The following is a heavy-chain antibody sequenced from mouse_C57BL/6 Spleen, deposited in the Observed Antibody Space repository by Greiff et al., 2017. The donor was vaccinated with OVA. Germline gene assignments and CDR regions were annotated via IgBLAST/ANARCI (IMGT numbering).Heavy chain of an antibody. CDR1: GYAFSSSW. Sequence: VQLQQSGPELVKPGASVKISCKASGYAFSSSWMNWVKQRPGKGLEWIGRIYPGDGDTNYNGKFKGKATLTAGKSSSTAYMQLSSLTSEDSAVYCCARDSSGPFAYWGQGTLVTVSA. CDR2: IYPGDGDT. D-gene: IGHD3-2*02. J-gene: IGHJ3*01. CDR3: ARDSSGPFAY. V-gene: IGHV1-82*01.